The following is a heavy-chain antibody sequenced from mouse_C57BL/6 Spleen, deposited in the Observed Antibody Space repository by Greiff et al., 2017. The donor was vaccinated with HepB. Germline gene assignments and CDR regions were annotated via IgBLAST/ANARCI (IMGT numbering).Heavy chain of an antibody. CDR3: ARGTPLGYFDV. J-gene: IGHJ1*03. CDR1: GYSITSGYY. CDR2: ISYDGSN. Sequence: EVQLVESGPGLVKPSQSLSLTCSVTGYSITSGYYWNWIRQFPGNKLEWMGYISYDGSNNYNPSLKNRISITRDTSKNQFFLKLNSVTTEDTATYYCARGTPLGYFDVWGTGTTVTVSS. V-gene: IGHV3-6*01.